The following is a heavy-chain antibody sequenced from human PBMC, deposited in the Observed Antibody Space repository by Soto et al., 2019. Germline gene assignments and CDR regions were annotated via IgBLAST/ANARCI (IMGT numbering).Heavy chain of an antibody. D-gene: IGHD1-26*01. CDR1: GFTFSEYG. V-gene: IGHV3-30*18. J-gene: IGHJ3*02. CDR3: ANRLGIYFLSGLPFDI. CDR2: ISYGGSHK. Sequence: GGSLRLSCTASGFTFSEYGIHWVRQAPGKGLEWVAVISYGGSHKYYAGSVKGRFTISRDDSKNTVYLQMNSLKTDDTAVYYCANRLGIYFLSGLPFDIWGQGTMVTVSS.